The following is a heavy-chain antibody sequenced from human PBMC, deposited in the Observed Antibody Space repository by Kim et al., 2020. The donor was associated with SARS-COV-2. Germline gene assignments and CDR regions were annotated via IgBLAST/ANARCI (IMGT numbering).Heavy chain of an antibody. Sequence: ASVKVSCKASGYTFTSYGMNWMRQAPGQGLEWMGIISASSGNTKYAQKFQDRVTMTTDTSTRTVYMELRNLKSKDTAVYYCARGARCYAQQDDMDGWGQG. CDR1: GYTFTSYG. J-gene: IGHJ6*02. V-gene: IGHV1-18*01. CDR2: ISASSGNT. D-gene: IGHD1-26*01. CDR3: ARGARCYAQQDDMDG.